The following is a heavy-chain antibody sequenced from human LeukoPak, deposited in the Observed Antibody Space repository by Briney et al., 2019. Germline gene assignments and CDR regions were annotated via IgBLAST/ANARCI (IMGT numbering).Heavy chain of an antibody. CDR3: AKDGPYSYGYEDWFDP. J-gene: IGHJ5*02. V-gene: IGHV3-23*01. D-gene: IGHD5-18*01. CDR2: ISGSGGST. Sequence: GGSLRLSCAVSGFTFSDYYMSWIRQAPGKGLEWVSAISGSGGSTYYADSVKGRFTISRDNSKNTLYLQMNSLRAEDTAVYYCAKDGPYSYGYEDWFDPWGQGTLVTVSS. CDR1: GFTFSDYY.